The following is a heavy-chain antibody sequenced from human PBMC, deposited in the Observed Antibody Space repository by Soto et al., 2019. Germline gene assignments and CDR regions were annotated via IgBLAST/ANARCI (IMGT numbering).Heavy chain of an antibody. CDR3: ARDCALRFLDY. D-gene: IGHD3-16*01. J-gene: IGHJ4*02. V-gene: IGHV3-30-3*01. CDR1: GFSFSSYT. CDR2: ISYDGSNK. Sequence: QVQLVESGGGVVQPGRSLRLSCAASGFSFSSYTMHWVRQAPGKGLEWVAVISYDGSNKYYADSVRGRFTISRDNSKNTLYLQMNSLRAEDTAVFYCARDCALRFLDYWGQGTLVTVSS.